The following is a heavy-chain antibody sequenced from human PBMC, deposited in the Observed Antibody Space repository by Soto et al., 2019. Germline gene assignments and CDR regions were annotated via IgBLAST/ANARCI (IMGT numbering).Heavy chain of an antibody. CDR3: AAVRRLGMIVVDPTLNWFDP. Sequence: QMQLVQSGPEVKKPGTSVKVSCKASGFTFTSSAVQWVRQARGQRLEWIGWIVVGSGNTNYAQKFQERVTITRDMSTSPAYMELSSLRSEDTAVYYCAAVRRLGMIVVDPTLNWFDPWGQGTLVTVSS. CDR1: GFTFTSSA. V-gene: IGHV1-58*01. J-gene: IGHJ5*02. D-gene: IGHD3-22*01. CDR2: IVVGSGNT.